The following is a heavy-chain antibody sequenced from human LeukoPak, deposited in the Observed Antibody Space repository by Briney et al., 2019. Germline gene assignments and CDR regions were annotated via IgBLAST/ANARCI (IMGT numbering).Heavy chain of an antibody. J-gene: IGHJ4*02. V-gene: IGHV1-8*03. D-gene: IGHD3-3*01. CDR2: MNPNSGNT. Sequence: ASVKVSCKASGYTFTSYDINWVRQATGQGLEWMGWMNPNSGNTGYAQKLQGRVTITRNTSISTAYMELSSLRSEDTAVYYCARGGIPEIRFLEWSHWGQGTLVTVSS. CDR1: GYTFTSYD. CDR3: ARGGIPEIRFLEWSH.